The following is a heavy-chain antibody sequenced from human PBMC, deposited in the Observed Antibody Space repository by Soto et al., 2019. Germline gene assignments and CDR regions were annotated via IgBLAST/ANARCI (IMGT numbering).Heavy chain of an antibody. Sequence: GASVKVSCKASGYTFTSYYMHWVRQAPGQGLEWMGIINPSGGSTSYAQKFQGRVTMTRDTSTSTVYMELSSLRSEDTAVYYCARDLRLLWFGELLPTEKQPYYYYGMDVWGQGTTVTVSS. D-gene: IGHD3-10*01. CDR1: GYTFTSYY. CDR2: INPSGGST. J-gene: IGHJ6*02. CDR3: ARDLRLLWFGELLPTEKQPYYYYGMDV. V-gene: IGHV1-46*01.